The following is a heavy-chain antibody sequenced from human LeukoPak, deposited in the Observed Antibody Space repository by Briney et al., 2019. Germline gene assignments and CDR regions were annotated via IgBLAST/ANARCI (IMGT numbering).Heavy chain of an antibody. CDR3: ARDRSSSWSFDY. V-gene: IGHV3-30*03. D-gene: IGHD6-13*01. J-gene: IGHJ4*02. Sequence: PGGSLRLSCAASGFTFSSYGMHWVRQAPGKGLEWVAVISHDGSNKFYADSVKGRFTISRGNSKNTLHLQMNSLRGEDTAVYYCARDRSSSWSFDYWGQGTLVTVSS. CDR2: ISHDGSNK. CDR1: GFTFSSYG.